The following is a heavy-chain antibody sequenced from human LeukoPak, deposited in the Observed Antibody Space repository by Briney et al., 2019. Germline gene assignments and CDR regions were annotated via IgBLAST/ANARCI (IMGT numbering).Heavy chain of an antibody. CDR2: ISSSSSTI. CDR3: ARDGVPDGYNPGYFLDY. D-gene: IGHD5-24*01. V-gene: IGHV3-48*01. J-gene: IGHJ4*02. CDR1: GFTFSSYS. Sequence: GGSLRLSCAASGFTFSSYSMNWVRQAPGKGLEWVSYISSSSSTIYYADSVKGRFTISRDNAKNSLYLQMNSLRTEDTAVYYCARDGVPDGYNPGYFLDYWGQGTLVTVSS.